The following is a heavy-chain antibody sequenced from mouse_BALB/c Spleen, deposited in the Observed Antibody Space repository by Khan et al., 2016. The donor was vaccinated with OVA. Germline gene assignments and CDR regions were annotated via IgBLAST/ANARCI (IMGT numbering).Heavy chain of an antibody. Sequence: QLEESGGGLVNPGGSLKLSCAASGFSFSSYTMSWVRQTPEKRLEWVATISSGSTYTYYPDSVKGRFTISRDNAKNTLYLQMSSLKSEDTAMYYCTRDGNYAHWYFDVWGAGTTVTVSS. CDR1: GFSFSSYT. D-gene: IGHD2-1*01. V-gene: IGHV5-6-4*01. CDR3: TRDGNYAHWYFDV. CDR2: ISSGSTYT. J-gene: IGHJ1*01.